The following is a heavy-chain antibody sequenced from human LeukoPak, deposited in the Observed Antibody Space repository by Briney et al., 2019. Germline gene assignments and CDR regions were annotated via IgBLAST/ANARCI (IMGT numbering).Heavy chain of an antibody. V-gene: IGHV1-18*01. CDR3: ARDCKRYSYGQDAFDI. D-gene: IGHD5-18*01. Sequence: ASVKVSCKASGYTFISYGISWVRQAPGQGLEWMGWISAYNGNTNYAQKLQGRVTMTTDTSTSTAYMELRSLRSDDTAVYYCARDCKRYSYGQDAFDIWGQGTMVTVSS. CDR1: GYTFISYG. CDR2: ISAYNGNT. J-gene: IGHJ3*02.